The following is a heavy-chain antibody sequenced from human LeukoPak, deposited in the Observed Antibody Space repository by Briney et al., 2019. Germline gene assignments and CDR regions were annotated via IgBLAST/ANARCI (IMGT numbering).Heavy chain of an antibody. CDR3: AKDGDGIVGATPGFDY. Sequence: GGSLRLSCAASGFTFSSYAMSWVRQAPGKGLEWVSAISGSGGSTYYADSVKGRFTISRDNSKNTLYLQMNSLRAEDTAVYYCAKDGDGIVGATPGFDYWGQGTLVTVSS. CDR2: ISGSGGST. J-gene: IGHJ4*02. D-gene: IGHD1-26*01. CDR1: GFTFSSYA. V-gene: IGHV3-23*01.